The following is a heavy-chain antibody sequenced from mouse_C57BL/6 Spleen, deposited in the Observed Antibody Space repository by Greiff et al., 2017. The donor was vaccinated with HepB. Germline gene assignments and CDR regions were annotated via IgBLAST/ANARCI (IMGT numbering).Heavy chain of an antibody. CDR1: GYTFTSYW. Sequence: QVQLQQPGAELVKPGASVKLSCKASGYTFTSYWMHWVKQRPGQGLEWIGMIHPNSGSTNYNEKFKSKATLTVDKSSSKAYMQLSSLTSEDSAVYDCARIDITTVVAGDYWGQGTTLTVSS. CDR3: ARIDITTVVAGDY. V-gene: IGHV1-64*01. J-gene: IGHJ2*01. CDR2: IHPNSGST. D-gene: IGHD1-1*01.